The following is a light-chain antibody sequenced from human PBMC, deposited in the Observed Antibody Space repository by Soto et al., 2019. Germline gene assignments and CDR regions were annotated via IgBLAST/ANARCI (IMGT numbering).Light chain of an antibody. CDR1: QSVITY. V-gene: IGKV1-39*01. Sequence: DLQMTQSPSSLSASVGDRVTITCRASQSVITYLNWYRQKPGKAPKLLIYTASSLESGVPTRFSGSGSGTDFTLTISSLQPEDFAIYYCQQSYSTPLTFGGGTKVEI. CDR2: TAS. CDR3: QQSYSTPLT. J-gene: IGKJ4*01.